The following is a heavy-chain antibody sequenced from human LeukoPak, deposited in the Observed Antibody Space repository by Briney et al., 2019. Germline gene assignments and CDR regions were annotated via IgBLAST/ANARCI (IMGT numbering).Heavy chain of an antibody. V-gene: IGHV3-13*01. D-gene: IGHD6-25*01. CDR1: GFTFSSYD. Sequence: AGGSLRLSCAASGFTFSSYDMHWVRQATGKGLEWVSAIGTAGDTYYPGSVKGRFTISRDNAKNSLYLQMNSLRVEDTAVYYCARDGTPNYSSGWVYMDVWGEGTTVTISS. CDR3: ARDGTPNYSSGWVYMDV. CDR2: IGTAGDT. J-gene: IGHJ6*03.